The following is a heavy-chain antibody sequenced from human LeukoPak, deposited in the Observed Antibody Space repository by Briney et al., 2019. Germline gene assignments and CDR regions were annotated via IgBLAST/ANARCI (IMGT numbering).Heavy chain of an antibody. CDR2: IIPILGTA. CDR3: ASRFWSSGWYRDAFDI. Sequence: SVKVSCKASGGTFSSYAISWVRQAPGQGLEWMGRIIPILGTANYAQKFQGRVTITTDESTSTAYMELSSLRSEDTAVYYCASRFWSSGWYRDAFDIWGQGTMVTASS. CDR1: GGTFSSYA. D-gene: IGHD6-19*01. V-gene: IGHV1-69*05. J-gene: IGHJ3*02.